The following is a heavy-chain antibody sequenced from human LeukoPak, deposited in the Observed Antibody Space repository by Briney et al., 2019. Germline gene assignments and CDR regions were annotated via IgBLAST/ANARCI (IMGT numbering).Heavy chain of an antibody. V-gene: IGHV3-7*01. CDR2: IKQDGTEK. CDR1: GFTFTTYW. J-gene: IGHJ4*02. D-gene: IGHD3-10*01. CDR3: AREGYMVRGVIMD. Sequence: GGSLRLSCAASGFTFTTYWMSWVRQAPGKGLEWVANIKQDGTEKYYVDSVKGRFTISRDNAKNSLYLQMNSLRVEDTAVYYCAREGYMVRGVIMDWGQGTLVTVSS.